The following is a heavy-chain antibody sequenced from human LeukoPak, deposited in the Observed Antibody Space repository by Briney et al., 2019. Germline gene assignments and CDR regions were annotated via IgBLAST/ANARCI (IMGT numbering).Heavy chain of an antibody. Sequence: GGSLRLSCAASGFTFSTYAMSWVRQAPGKGLGWVSAISGSGGGTYYADSVKGRFTISRDNSKNTLYLQMNSLRAEDTAVYYCASPGYSYGYSDYWGQGTLVTVSS. J-gene: IGHJ4*02. CDR2: ISGSGGGT. D-gene: IGHD5-18*01. CDR3: ASPGYSYGYSDY. V-gene: IGHV3-23*01. CDR1: GFTFSTYA.